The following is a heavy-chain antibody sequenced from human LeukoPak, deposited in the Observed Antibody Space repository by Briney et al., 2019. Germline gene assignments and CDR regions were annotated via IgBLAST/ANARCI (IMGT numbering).Heavy chain of an antibody. CDR1: GGSISSGGYY. CDR3: ARAHYYDSSPLDY. J-gene: IGHJ4*02. D-gene: IGHD3-22*01. CDR2: IYYSGST. V-gene: IGHV4-31*03. Sequence: SQTLSLTCTVSGGSISSGGYYWSWIRQHPGKGLEWIGHIYYSGSTYYNPSLKSRVTISVDTSKNQFSLKLSSVTAADTAVYYCARAHYYDSSPLDYWGQGTLVTVSS.